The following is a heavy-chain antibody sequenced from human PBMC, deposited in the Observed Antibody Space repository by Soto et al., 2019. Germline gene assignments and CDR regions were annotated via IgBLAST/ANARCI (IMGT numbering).Heavy chain of an antibody. J-gene: IGHJ5*01. Sequence: QVQLVQSGAEVKKPGSSVKVSCKASGGSFRSYAVNWVRQAPGQGLECLGGIIPIFGTPNYAQKFHGRASITAAESTSTVYMDLISLTSEDTAVYYCAYSANHRYFFDSWGQGTLVTVSS. CDR3: AYSANHRYFFDS. D-gene: IGHD5-18*01. CDR1: GGSFRSYA. CDR2: IIPIFGTP. V-gene: IGHV1-69*12.